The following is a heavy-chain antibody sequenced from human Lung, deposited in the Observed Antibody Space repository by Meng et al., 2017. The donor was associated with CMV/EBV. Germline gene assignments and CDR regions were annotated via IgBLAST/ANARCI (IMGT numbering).Heavy chain of an antibody. CDR3: ARVWGGDNWLDP. Sequence: TCYRGSNSSSSQCWGWVRQAPGRGLEWIGSMLYGGSTFYNPSLKSRVSISIDVSKNQFSLSLSSVTAADTAVYYCARVWGGDNWLDPWGQGILVTVSS. V-gene: IGHV4-39*07. CDR1: RGSNSSSSQC. D-gene: IGHD3-16*01. J-gene: IGHJ5*02. CDR2: MLYGGST.